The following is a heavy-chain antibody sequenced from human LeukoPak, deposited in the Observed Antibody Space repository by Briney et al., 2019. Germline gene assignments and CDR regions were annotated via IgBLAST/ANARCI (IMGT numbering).Heavy chain of an antibody. V-gene: IGHV3-23*01. CDR2: ISGSGGST. J-gene: IGHJ6*02. CDR1: GFTFSSYA. D-gene: IGHD3-22*01. Sequence: GGSLRLSCAASGFTFSSYAMSRVRQAPGKGLEWVSAISGSGGSTYYADSVKGRFTISRDNSKNTLYLQMNSLRAEDTAVYYCAKQFYYDSSGYYYHHYYGMDVRGQGTTVTVSS. CDR3: AKQFYYDSSGYYYHHYYGMDV.